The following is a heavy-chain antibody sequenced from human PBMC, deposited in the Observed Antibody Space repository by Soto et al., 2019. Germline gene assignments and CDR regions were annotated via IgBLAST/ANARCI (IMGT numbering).Heavy chain of an antibody. CDR1: GGSINTYY. V-gene: IGHV4-4*07. J-gene: IGHJ5*02. CDR3: ARDFSFIFDDFADMRWNFDP. Sequence: SETLSLTCTVTGGSINTYYGSWIRQSAGKGLEWIGRVYTTGSTNYNPSLKSRVTISVDTSRNQFSLSLRSVTAADTAVYYCARDFSFIFDDFADMRWNFDPWGQGTLVTVSS. CDR2: VYTTGST. D-gene: IGHD3-3*02.